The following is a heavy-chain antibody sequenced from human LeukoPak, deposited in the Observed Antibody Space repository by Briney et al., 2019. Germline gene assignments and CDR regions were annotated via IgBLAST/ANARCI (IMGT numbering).Heavy chain of an antibody. CDR3: ARGVGHPDY. J-gene: IGHJ4*02. CDR1: GFTFSTYW. CDR2: IKQDGSEK. V-gene: IGHV3-7*01. Sequence: GGSLRLSCEASGFTFSTYWMSWVRQAPGKGLEWVANIKQDGSEKYYVDSVKGRFTISRDNAKNSLYLQMNSLGAEYTAVYCCARGVGHPDYWGQGTLVTVSS.